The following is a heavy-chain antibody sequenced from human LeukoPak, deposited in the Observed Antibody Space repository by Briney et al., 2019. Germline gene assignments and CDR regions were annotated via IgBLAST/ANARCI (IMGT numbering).Heavy chain of an antibody. D-gene: IGHD1-26*01. Sequence: PGGSLRLSCAASGFTFSSYGMHWVRQAPGKGLEWVAVISHDGSNIQYGDSVKGRFTISRDNSKNTLFLQMNSLRAEDTAIYYCAKDRYSGTYLQTGPCAHWGQGTLVTVSS. CDR1: GFTFSSYG. CDR3: AKDRYSGTYLQTGPCAH. V-gene: IGHV3-30*18. J-gene: IGHJ4*02. CDR2: ISHDGSNI.